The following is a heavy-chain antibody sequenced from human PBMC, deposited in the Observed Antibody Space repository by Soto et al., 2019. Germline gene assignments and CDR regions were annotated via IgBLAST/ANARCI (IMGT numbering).Heavy chain of an antibody. CDR1: GYTFSSYT. V-gene: IGHV1-18*04. CDR3: TTWGSSYVFDC. J-gene: IGHJ4*02. Sequence: EASVKVSCKPFGYTFSSYTISWVRQAPGQGLEWMGWISAYNGNTRHAQKVQDRVIMTTDTSTSTAYMELKSLRSDDTAVYYCTTWGSSYVFDCWGQGTLVTVSS. CDR2: ISAYNGNT. D-gene: IGHD1-26*01.